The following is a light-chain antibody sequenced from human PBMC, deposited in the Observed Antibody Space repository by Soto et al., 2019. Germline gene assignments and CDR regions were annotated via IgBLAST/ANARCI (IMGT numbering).Light chain of an antibody. Sequence: QSALTQPASVSGSPGQSITISCTGTSSDVGGYNYVSWYQQHPGKAPKLMIYDVSNRPSGVSNRFSGSKSGNTASLTISGLQAEDEADYYCSSYTSSSTRIVVFGGGTQLTVL. CDR3: SSYTSSSTRIVV. J-gene: IGLJ2*01. V-gene: IGLV2-14*03. CDR2: DVS. CDR1: SSDVGGYNY.